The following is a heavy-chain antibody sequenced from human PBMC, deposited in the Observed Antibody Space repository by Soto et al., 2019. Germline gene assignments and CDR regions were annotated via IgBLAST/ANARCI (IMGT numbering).Heavy chain of an antibody. CDR2: IYYSGET. CDR1: GDSISRYY. Sequence: SETLSLTCAVSGDSISRYYWSWIRLSPGKGLEWIGYIYYSGETNYNPSVKSRVTISVDRTKNQFSLKLSSVTAADTAVYYCARDQGGEFLKGSGMDVWGQGTTVTVSS. CDR3: ARDQGGEFLKGSGMDV. V-gene: IGHV4-59*01. D-gene: IGHD3-10*01. J-gene: IGHJ6*02.